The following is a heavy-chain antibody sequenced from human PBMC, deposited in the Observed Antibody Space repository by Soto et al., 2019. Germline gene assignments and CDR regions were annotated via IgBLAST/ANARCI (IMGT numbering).Heavy chain of an antibody. CDR2: IYYSGST. CDR3: ARDSYREQQLVLFLETPRYHSYYMVV. Sequence: SETLSLTCTVYDGSISSYYRSWIRQRPGKGLEWIGYIYYSGSTNYNPSLKSRVTISVDTSKNQFSLKLSSVTAADTAVYYCARDSYREQQLVLFLETPRYHSYYMVVWGTGTTVTVFS. J-gene: IGHJ6*03. V-gene: IGHV4-59*01. D-gene: IGHD6-13*01. CDR1: DGSISSYY.